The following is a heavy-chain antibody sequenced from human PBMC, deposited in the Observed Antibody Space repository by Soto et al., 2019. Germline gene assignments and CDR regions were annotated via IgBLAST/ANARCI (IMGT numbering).Heavy chain of an antibody. D-gene: IGHD3-10*01. CDR3: AKGQGFGELLGYYFDY. J-gene: IGHJ4*02. CDR2: ISWNSGSI. CDR1: GFTFDDYA. V-gene: IGHV3-9*01. Sequence: EVQLVESGGGLVQPGRSLRLSCAASGFTFDDYAMHWVRQGPGMGLEWVSGISWNSGSIGYADSVKGRFTISRDNAKNSLYLQMNSLRAEVTALYYCAKGQGFGELLGYYFDYWGQGTLVTVSS.